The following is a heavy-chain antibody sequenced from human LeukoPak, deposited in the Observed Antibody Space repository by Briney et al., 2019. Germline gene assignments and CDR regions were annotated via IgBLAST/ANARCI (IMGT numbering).Heavy chain of an antibody. Sequence: ASVKVSCKASGYTFTGYYMHWVRQAPGQGLEWMGWMNPNSGNTGYAQKFQGRVTMTRNTSISTAYMELSSLRSEDTAVYYCARGYYDSSFKVWGQGTTVTVSS. CDR2: MNPNSGNT. D-gene: IGHD3-22*01. CDR3: ARGYYDSSFKV. J-gene: IGHJ6*02. V-gene: IGHV1-8*02. CDR1: GYTFTGYY.